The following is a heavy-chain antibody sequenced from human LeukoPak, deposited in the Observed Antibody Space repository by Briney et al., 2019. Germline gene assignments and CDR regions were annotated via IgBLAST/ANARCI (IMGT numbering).Heavy chain of an antibody. CDR1: GFTFSSYG. CDR2: ISYDGSNK. CDR3: AKTGITMIVVGYGMDV. Sequence: GGSLRLSCAASGFTFSSYGMHWVRRAPGKGLEWVAVISYDGSNKYYADSVKGRFTISRDNSKNTLYLQMNSLRAEDTAVYYCAKTGITMIVVGYGMDVWGQGTTVTVSS. V-gene: IGHV3-30*18. D-gene: IGHD3-22*01. J-gene: IGHJ6*02.